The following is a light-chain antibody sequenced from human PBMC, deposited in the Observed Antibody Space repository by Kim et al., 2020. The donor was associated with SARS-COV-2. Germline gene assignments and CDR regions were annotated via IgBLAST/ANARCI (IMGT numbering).Light chain of an antibody. CDR1: QSVINN. CDR3: QQYNNWPPMYS. J-gene: IGKJ2*03. V-gene: IGKV3-15*01. CDR2: GAS. Sequence: EIVMTQSPATLSVSPGERATLSCRASQSVINNLAWYQQKPGQAPRLLIYGASTRATGIPARFSGSGSGTEFTLTISSLQSEDFAVYYCQQYNNWPPMYSFGQGTKLEI.